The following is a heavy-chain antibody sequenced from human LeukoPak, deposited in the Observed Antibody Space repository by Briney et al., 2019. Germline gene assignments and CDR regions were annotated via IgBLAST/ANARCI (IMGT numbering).Heavy chain of an antibody. V-gene: IGHV3-23*01. CDR2: ISGSGGFT. CDR3: AKEERLRFGAMYLDY. D-gene: IGHD3-10*01. CDR1: GFTFSSYG. J-gene: IGHJ4*02. Sequence: GGSLRLSCAASGFTFSSYGINWVRQAPGKGLEGVSGISGSGGFTYADSVKGRFTISRDNSNNTLSLQMNSLRAEDTAIYYCAKEERLRFGAMYLDYWGQGTLVTVSS.